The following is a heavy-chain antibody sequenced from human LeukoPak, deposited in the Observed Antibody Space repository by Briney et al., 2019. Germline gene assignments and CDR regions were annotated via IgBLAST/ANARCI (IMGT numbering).Heavy chain of an antibody. V-gene: IGHV3-23*01. D-gene: IGHD1-26*01. J-gene: IGHJ4*02. Sequence: GGSLRLSCAASGYTFDTTDMTWVRQAPGKGPEWLSCISGTGDRTYYADSVRGRFTISRDNSKNMLYLQMTSLRVEDTATYYCVKNSGIWSFWGRGTLAAVSS. CDR3: VKNSGIWSF. CDR1: GYTFDTTD. CDR2: ISGTGDRT.